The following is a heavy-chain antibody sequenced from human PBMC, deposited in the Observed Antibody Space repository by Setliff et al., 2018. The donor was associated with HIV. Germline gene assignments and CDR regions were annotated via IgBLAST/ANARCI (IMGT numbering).Heavy chain of an antibody. CDR3: ARGPSSTHLSPGYFQH. CDR2: IKQDGSEK. D-gene: IGHD3-3*02. V-gene: IGHV3-7*03. Sequence: GGSLRLSCVASGFTFSSNWLSWVRQAPGKGLEWVANIKQDGSEKYYVDSVKGRFTISRDNAKNSLYLQVNNLRAEDTAVYYCARGPSSTHLSPGYFQHWGQGTPVTVSS. J-gene: IGHJ1*01. CDR1: GFTFSSNW.